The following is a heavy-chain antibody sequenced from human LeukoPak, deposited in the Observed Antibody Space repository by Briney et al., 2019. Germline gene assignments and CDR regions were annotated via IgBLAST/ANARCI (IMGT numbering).Heavy chain of an antibody. J-gene: IGHJ4*02. D-gene: IGHD3-16*01. CDR1: GYTLTELS. CDR2: FDPEDGET. CDR3: ARDGGWGNYFDY. V-gene: IGHV1-24*01. Sequence: GASVKVSCKVSGYTLTELSMHWVRQAPGKGLEWMGGFDPEDGETIYAQKFQGRVTMTEDTSTDTAYMELSSLRSEDMAVYYCARDGGWGNYFDYWGQGTLVTVSS.